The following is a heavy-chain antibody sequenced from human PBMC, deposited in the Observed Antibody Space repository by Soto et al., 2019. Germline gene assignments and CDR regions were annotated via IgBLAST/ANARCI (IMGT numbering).Heavy chain of an antibody. V-gene: IGHV3-21*01. D-gene: IGHD1-1*01. Sequence: PGGSLRLSCAASGFTFSSYSMNWVRQAPGKGLEWVSSISSSSSYIYYADSVKGRFTISRDNAKNSLYLQMNSLRAEDTAVYYCASTVQATKRSGKSYYYYYGMDVWGQGTTVTVSS. CDR1: GFTFSSYS. CDR2: ISSSSSYI. J-gene: IGHJ6*02. CDR3: ASTVQATKRSGKSYYYYYGMDV.